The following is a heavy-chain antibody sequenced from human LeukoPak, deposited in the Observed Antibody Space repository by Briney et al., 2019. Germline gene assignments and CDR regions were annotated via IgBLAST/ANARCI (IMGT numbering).Heavy chain of an antibody. D-gene: IGHD1-26*01. V-gene: IGHV4-4*07. J-gene: IGHJ5*02. CDR3: ASDVGRTNWSDP. Sequence: PSETLSLTCTVSGDSISSYYWSWIRQPAGKGLEWLGRMFNGGSTNYKPSLDSRVTMSLDTSKNQCSLKVASVTAADTTVYFCASDVGRTNWSDPWGQGTLVTVSS. CDR2: MFNGGST. CDR1: GDSISSYY.